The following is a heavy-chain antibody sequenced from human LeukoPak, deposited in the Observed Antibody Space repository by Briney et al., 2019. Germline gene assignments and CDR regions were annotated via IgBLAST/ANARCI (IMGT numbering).Heavy chain of an antibody. V-gene: IGHV6-1*01. D-gene: IGHD6-19*01. CDR2: TFYRSKWYD. Sequence: SQTLSLTCAISGDSVSSNSAAWNWIRQSPSRDLEWLGRTFYRSKWYDDYAVSVKSRITINPDTSKNQFSLQLNSVTPEDTAVYYCARVNSLSSSGWYDYWGQGTLVTVSS. CDR1: GDSVSSNSAA. J-gene: IGHJ4*02. CDR3: ARVNSLSSSGWYDY.